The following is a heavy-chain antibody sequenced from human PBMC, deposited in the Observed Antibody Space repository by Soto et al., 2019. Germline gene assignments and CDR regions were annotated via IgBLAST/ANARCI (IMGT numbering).Heavy chain of an antibody. CDR2: IYYSGST. J-gene: IGHJ6*02. V-gene: IGHV4-59*01. D-gene: IGHD3-10*01. CDR1: GVSICSYY. Sequence: SETLSLTCTVSGVSICSYYWSWIRQPPGKGLEWIGYIYYSGSTNYNPSLKSRVTISVDTSKNQFSLKLSSVTAADTAVYYCARDSYYGSGSYYIPYYGMDVWGQGTTVTVSS. CDR3: ARDSYYGSGSYYIPYYGMDV.